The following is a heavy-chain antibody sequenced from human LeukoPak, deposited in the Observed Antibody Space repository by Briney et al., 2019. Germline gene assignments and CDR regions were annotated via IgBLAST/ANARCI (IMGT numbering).Heavy chain of an antibody. Sequence: SETLSLTCAVSGGSISSNSYYWGWIRQPPGKGLEWLGEIHHGGTANYNPSLKSRVTISVDKSKNQFSLKLNSVTAADTAVYYCAKKDYYYMDVWGTGTTVTVSS. CDR1: GGSISSNSYY. CDR2: IHHGGTA. J-gene: IGHJ6*03. CDR3: AKKDYYYMDV. V-gene: IGHV4-39*07.